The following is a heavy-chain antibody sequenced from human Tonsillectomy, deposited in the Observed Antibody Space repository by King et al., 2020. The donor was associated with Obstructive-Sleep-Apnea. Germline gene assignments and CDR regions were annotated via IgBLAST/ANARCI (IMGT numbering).Heavy chain of an antibody. CDR3: AREPGSYFFDY. CDR1: GFTFSNYS. CDR2: ISYDGSNK. Sequence: VQLVESGGGVVQPGRSLRLSCAASGFTFSNYSMHWVRQAPGKGLEWVAVISYDGSNKYYADSVKGRFTISRDNSKNTLYLQMNSLRAEDTAVYYCAREPGSYFFDYWGQGTLVIISS. V-gene: IGHV3-30*04. D-gene: IGHD1-26*01. J-gene: IGHJ4*02.